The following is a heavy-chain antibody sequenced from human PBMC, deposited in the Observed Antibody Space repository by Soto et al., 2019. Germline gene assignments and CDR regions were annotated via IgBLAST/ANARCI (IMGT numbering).Heavy chain of an antibody. CDR1: GYTFTGYY. V-gene: IGHV1-2*04. J-gene: IGHJ4*02. CDR2: INPNSGGT. CDR3: ARKGYYYGSGSQFDY. D-gene: IGHD3-10*01. Sequence: ASVKVSCKASGYTFTGYYMHWVRQAPGQGLEWMGWINPNSGGTNYAQKFQGWVTMTRDTSISTAYMELSRLRSDDTAVYYCARKGYYYGSGSQFDYWGQGTLVTVSS.